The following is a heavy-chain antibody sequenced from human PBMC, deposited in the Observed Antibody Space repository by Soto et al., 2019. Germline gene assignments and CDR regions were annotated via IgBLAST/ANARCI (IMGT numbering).Heavy chain of an antibody. Sequence: SETLSLTCAVYGGSFSGYYWSWIRQPPGKGLEWIGEINHSGSTNYNPSLKSRVTISVDTSKNQFSLKLSSVTAADTAVYYCAREILVDEPTVYFDYWGQGTLVTVSS. V-gene: IGHV4-34*01. J-gene: IGHJ4*02. D-gene: IGHD6-6*01. CDR2: INHSGST. CDR3: AREILVDEPTVYFDY. CDR1: GGSFSGYY.